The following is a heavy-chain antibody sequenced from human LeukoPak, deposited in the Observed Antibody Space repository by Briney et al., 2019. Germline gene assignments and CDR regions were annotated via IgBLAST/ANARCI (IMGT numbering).Heavy chain of an antibody. CDR1: GGSISSYY. CDR2: IYYSGST. J-gene: IGHJ3*02. CDR3: ARDAYGDAFDI. Sequence: SETLSLTCTVSGGSISSYYWSWIRQPPGKGLEWIGYIYYSGSTNYDPSLKSRVTISVDTSKNQFSLKLSSVTAADTAVYYCARDAYGDAFDIWGQGTMVTVSS. V-gene: IGHV4-59*01. D-gene: IGHD3-10*01.